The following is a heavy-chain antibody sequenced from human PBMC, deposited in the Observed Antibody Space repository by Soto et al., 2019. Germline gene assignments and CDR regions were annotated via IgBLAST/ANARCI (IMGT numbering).Heavy chain of an antibody. D-gene: IGHD3-16*01. CDR1: GFTVSNNH. Sequence: VQLVKSGGGLIQAGGSLRLSCAASGFTVSNNHMTWVRQAAGKGLELVSFVHGGGSTSYADSVKGRFTISRDNSKNTLYLQMDSLRAEDTAIYYCAGRLTTAASLDYWGRGTLVTVSS. CDR2: VHGGGST. CDR3: AGRLTTAASLDY. V-gene: IGHV3-53*01. J-gene: IGHJ4*02.